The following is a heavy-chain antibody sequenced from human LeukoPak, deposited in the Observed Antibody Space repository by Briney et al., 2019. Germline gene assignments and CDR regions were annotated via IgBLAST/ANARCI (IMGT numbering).Heavy chain of an antibody. Sequence: GGSLRLSCAASGFTVPNYAVAWVRQAPGKGLEWVSSSGGGYNTYYADSVEGRFTISRDNSKNTLYLQLTSLRAEDTAVYYCAKGFYYDGRGDYLDFWGQGTLVTVSS. V-gene: IGHV3-23*01. J-gene: IGHJ4*02. CDR2: SSGGGYNT. CDR3: AKGFYYDGRGDYLDF. D-gene: IGHD3-22*01. CDR1: GFTVPNYA.